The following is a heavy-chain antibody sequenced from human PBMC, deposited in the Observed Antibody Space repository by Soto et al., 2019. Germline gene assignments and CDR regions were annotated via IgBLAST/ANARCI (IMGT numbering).Heavy chain of an antibody. CDR2: IIPIFGTA. D-gene: IGHD3-22*01. Sequence: SVKVSCKASGGTFSSYAISWVRQAPGQGLEWMGGIIPIFGTANYAQKFQGRVTITADESTSTAYMELSSLRSEDTAVYYCARARGDSSGYYSVDAFDIWGQGXMVTVSS. CDR3: ARARGDSSGYYSVDAFDI. CDR1: GGTFSSYA. J-gene: IGHJ3*02. V-gene: IGHV1-69*13.